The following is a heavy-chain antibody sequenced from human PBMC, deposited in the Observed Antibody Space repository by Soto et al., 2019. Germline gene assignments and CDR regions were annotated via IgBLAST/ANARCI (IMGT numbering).Heavy chain of an antibody. J-gene: IGHJ4*02. Sequence: QVQLVQSGSEVRRPGTSVKVSCKASGYLFTENDINWVRQATGQGPEWMGWMNPKSGNTGYAQKFEGRVSMSRDNSKTTAYMALFRLRYDVRAVYYCVRDRLDYYSADYFDTWGQGTQVTVSS. CDR3: VRDRLDYYSADYFDT. V-gene: IGHV1-8*01. D-gene: IGHD3-10*01. CDR2: MNPKSGNT. CDR1: GYLFTEND.